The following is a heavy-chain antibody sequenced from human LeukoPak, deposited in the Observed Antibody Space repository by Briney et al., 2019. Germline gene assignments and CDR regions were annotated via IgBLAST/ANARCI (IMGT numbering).Heavy chain of an antibody. J-gene: IGHJ6*03. Sequence: GGSLRLSCVASGFTVSRNVMSWVRQAPGKGLEWVSLIYSGDRAFYADSVRGRFTISRNNSKHTLFLEISSLKPEDTATYYCARDLAGFQEPRYYYYMDVWGKGTTVTVSS. CDR3: ARDLAGFQEPRYYYYMDV. CDR2: IYSGDRA. D-gene: IGHD1-14*01. V-gene: IGHV3-66*02. CDR1: GFTVSRNV.